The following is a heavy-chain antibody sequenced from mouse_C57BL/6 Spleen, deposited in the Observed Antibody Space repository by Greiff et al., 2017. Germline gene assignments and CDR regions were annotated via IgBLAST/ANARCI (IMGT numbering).Heavy chain of an antibody. J-gene: IGHJ1*03. CDR2: IYPGSGST. Sequence: VQLQQPGAELVKPGASVKMSCKASGYTFTSYWITWVKQRPGQGLEWIGDIYPGSGSTNYNEKFKSKATLTVDTSSSTAYMQLSSLTSEDSAVYYCARVFDYGSSYGYFDVWGTGTTVTVSS. D-gene: IGHD1-1*01. V-gene: IGHV1-55*01. CDR3: ARVFDYGSSYGYFDV. CDR1: GYTFTSYW.